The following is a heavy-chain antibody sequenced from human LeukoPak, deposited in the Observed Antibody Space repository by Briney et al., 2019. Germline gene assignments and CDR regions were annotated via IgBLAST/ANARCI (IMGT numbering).Heavy chain of an antibody. CDR1: GFPFNMFA. D-gene: IGHD2-8*01. CDR3: AKEQRIRHCSEGVCMEGYYFDY. Sequence: GGSLRLSCTGRGFPFNMFAMNWVRQAPGQGLEWVSRLIRGGESTNYADSVKGRFTVSRDTSKNMVFLQMNDLRPEDTAVYYCAKEQRIRHCSEGVCMEGYYFDYWGQGSLVTVSS. CDR2: LIRGGEST. J-gene: IGHJ4*02. V-gene: IGHV3-23*01.